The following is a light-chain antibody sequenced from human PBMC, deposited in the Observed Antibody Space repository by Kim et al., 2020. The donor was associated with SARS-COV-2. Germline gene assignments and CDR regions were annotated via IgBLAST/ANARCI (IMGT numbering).Light chain of an antibody. CDR3: NSRDSSGVV. Sequence: SVALGQTVKITGRVDSLRNYYASSYQQKPGQAPILVCYGKNNRPSGIPHRFSGSSSRDTETLTITGTQAEDGADYYCNSRDSSGVVFGGGTKVTVL. CDR2: GKN. J-gene: IGLJ2*01. V-gene: IGLV3-19*01. CDR1: SLRNYY.